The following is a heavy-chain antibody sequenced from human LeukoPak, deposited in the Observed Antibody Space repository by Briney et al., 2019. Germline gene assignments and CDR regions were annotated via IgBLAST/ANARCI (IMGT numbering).Heavy chain of an antibody. Sequence: RTGGSLRLSCAASGFTFSSYSMNRVRQAPGKGLEWVSYISSSSSTIYYADSVKGRFTISRDNAKNSLYLQMNSLRAEDTALYYGAKDIRGYGDYDAFDIWGQGTMVTVSS. CDR3: AKDIRGYGDYDAFDI. CDR1: GFTFSSYS. V-gene: IGHV3-48*01. J-gene: IGHJ3*02. CDR2: ISSSSSTI. D-gene: IGHD4-17*01.